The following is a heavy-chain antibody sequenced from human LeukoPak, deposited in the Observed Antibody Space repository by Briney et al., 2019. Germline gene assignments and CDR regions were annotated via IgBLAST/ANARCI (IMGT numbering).Heavy chain of an antibody. J-gene: IGHJ4*02. CDR1: GFTFDDYG. Sequence: GGSLRLSCAASGFTFDDYGLSWVRQVPGKGLEWVSGLNWNGASTGYADSVKGRFTISRDNAKNSLYLQMNSLRAEDTALYYCARDDYYDSKVFDYWGQGTLVTVSS. CDR2: LNWNGAST. V-gene: IGHV3-20*04. D-gene: IGHD3-22*01. CDR3: ARDDYYDSKVFDY.